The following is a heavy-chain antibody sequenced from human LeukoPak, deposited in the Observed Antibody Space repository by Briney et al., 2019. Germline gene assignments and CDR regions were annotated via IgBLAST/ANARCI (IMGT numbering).Heavy chain of an antibody. Sequence: PSETLSLTCTVSSGSINYDYWSWIRQPPGKGLEWIGYVFYSGSTNYSPSLRGRVTMSVDTSKNQFSLRLSSLTASDTAVYYCAGYQRTGLSATGLDYWGQGILVTVSS. J-gene: IGHJ4*02. CDR3: AGYQRTGLSATGLDY. D-gene: IGHD4-17*01. V-gene: IGHV4-59*01. CDR1: SGSINYDY. CDR2: VFYSGST.